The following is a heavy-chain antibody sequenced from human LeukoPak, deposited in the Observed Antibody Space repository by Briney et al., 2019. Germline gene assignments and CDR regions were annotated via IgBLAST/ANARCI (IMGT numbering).Heavy chain of an antibody. Sequence: ASVKASCKASGGTFSSYAISWVRQAPGQGLEWMGGIIPIFGTANYAQKFQGRVTITADESTSTAYMELSSLRSEDTAVYYCAREVPGLSGSGSFNWFDPWGQGTLVTVSS. J-gene: IGHJ5*02. CDR1: GGTFSSYA. CDR2: IIPIFGTA. D-gene: IGHD3-10*01. CDR3: AREVPGLSGSGSFNWFDP. V-gene: IGHV1-69*13.